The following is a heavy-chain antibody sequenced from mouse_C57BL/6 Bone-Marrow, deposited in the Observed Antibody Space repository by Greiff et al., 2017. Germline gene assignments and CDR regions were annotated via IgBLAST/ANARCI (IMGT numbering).Heavy chain of an antibody. CDR1: GFNIKDDY. Sequence: EVMLVESGAELVRPGASVKLSCTASGFNIKDDYMHWVKQRPEQGLEWIGWIDPENGDTEYASKFQGKATITADTSSNTAYLQLSSLTSEDTAVYYCTTWASEAMDYWGQGTSVTVCS. CDR3: TTWASEAMDY. J-gene: IGHJ4*01. CDR2: IDPENGDT. V-gene: IGHV14-4*01.